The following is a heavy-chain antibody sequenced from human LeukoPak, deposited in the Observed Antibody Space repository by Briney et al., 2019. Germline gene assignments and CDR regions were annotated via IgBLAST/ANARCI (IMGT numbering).Heavy chain of an antibody. J-gene: IGHJ4*02. V-gene: IGHV4-30-2*01. Sequence: SETLSLTCTVSGGSISSGGYYWSWIRQPPGKGLEWIGYIYHSGSTYYNPSLKSRVTISVDRSKNQFSLKLSSVTAADTAVYYCARTTLYSSGWYAFDYWGQGTLVTVSS. D-gene: IGHD6-19*01. CDR3: ARTTLYSSGWYAFDY. CDR2: IYHSGST. CDR1: GGSISSGGYY.